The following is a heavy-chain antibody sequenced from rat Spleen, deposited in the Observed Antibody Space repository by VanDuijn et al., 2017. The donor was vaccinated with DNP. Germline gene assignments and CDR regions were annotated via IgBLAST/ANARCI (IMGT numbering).Heavy chain of an antibody. J-gene: IGHJ2*01. D-gene: IGHD1-4*01. CDR1: GFSLTSYD. CDR3: ARSGTGIPPFDY. Sequence: QVQLKESGPGLVQPSQTLSLTCTVSGFSLTSYDVHWVRQPPGKGLEWMGRIQSGGSTDYNSARKSRLSISRDTSKSQVFLKMNSVQTEDTAMYFCARSGTGIPPFDYWGQGVMVTVSS. V-gene: IGHV2-27*01. CDR2: IQSGGST.